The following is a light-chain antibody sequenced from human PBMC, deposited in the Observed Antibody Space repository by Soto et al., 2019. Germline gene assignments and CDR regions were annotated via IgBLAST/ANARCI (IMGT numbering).Light chain of an antibody. CDR3: HQYNSYSS. Sequence: DIQMTQSPSTLSASVGDRVTITCRASQSIGRWLAWFQQKPGNAPKVLISKASSLQIGIPERFSGGGAGTEFTLTISSLQPDDFATYYCHQYNSYSSFGQGTKVEIK. J-gene: IGKJ1*01. CDR2: KAS. V-gene: IGKV1-5*03. CDR1: QSIGRW.